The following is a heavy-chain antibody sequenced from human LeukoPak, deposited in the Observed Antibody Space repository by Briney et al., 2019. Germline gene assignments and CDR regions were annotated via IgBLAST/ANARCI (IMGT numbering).Heavy chain of an antibody. Sequence: ASVKVSCKVSGYTLTELSMHWVRQAPGKGLEWMGGFDPEDGETIYAQKFQGRVTMTTDTSTSTAYMELRSLRSDDTAVYYCARDPWYYDILTGYYYYYMDVWGKGTTVTVSS. J-gene: IGHJ6*03. V-gene: IGHV1-24*01. CDR3: ARDPWYYDILTGYYYYYMDV. CDR1: GYTLTELS. CDR2: FDPEDGET. D-gene: IGHD3-9*01.